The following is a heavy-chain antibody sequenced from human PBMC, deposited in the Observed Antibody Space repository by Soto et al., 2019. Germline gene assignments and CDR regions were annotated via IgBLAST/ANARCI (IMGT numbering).Heavy chain of an antibody. CDR2: IYHSGST. J-gene: IGHJ6*02. V-gene: IGHV4-4*02. Sequence: PSETLSLTCAVSGGSISSSNWWSWVRQPPGQGLEWIGEIYHSGSTNYNPSLKSRVTISVDKSKNQFSLKLSSVTAADTAVYYCARQSYGSGSSNSYYYYGMDVWGQGTTVT. CDR1: GGSISSSNW. D-gene: IGHD3-10*01. CDR3: ARQSYGSGSSNSYYYYGMDV.